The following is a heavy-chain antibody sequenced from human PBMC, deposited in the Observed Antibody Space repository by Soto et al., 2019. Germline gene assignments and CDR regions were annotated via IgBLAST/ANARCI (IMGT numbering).Heavy chain of an antibody. CDR3: STDYYNDMPVDLLAN. V-gene: IGHV3-15*07. Sequence: PGGSLRLSCIASGFTFSNAWINWVRQAPGKGLEWVGRIKSKTHGGTTDYAAPVKGRFAISRDDSENLAYMEMNSLRIEDTAVYYCSTDYYNDMPVDLLANSAHGTLVIGSS. J-gene: IGHJ4*03. CDR1: GFTFSNAW. CDR2: IKSKTHGGTT. D-gene: IGHD3-10*01.